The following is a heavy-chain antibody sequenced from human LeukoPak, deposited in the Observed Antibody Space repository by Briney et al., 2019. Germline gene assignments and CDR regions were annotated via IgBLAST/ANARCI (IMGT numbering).Heavy chain of an antibody. CDR2: IYPGDSDT. V-gene: IGHV5-51*01. Sequence: GESLKISCKGSGYSFTSYWIGWVRQMPGKGLEWMGIIYPGDSDTRYSPSFQGQVTISADKSISTAYLQWSSLKASDTAMYYCASRTPYSSGWYHGWPDALDIWGQGTMVTVSS. CDR3: ASRTPYSSGWYHGWPDALDI. CDR1: GYSFTSYW. J-gene: IGHJ3*02. D-gene: IGHD6-19*01.